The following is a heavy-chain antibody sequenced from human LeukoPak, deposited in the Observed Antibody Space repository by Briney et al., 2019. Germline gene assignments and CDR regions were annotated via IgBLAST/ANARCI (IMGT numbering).Heavy chain of an antibody. CDR3: ARSYYDSSGPPGY. CDR1: GGSFSGYY. CDR2: INHSGST. J-gene: IGHJ4*02. D-gene: IGHD3-22*01. V-gene: IGHV4-34*01. Sequence: SETLSLTCAVYGGSFSGYYWSWIRQPPGKGLEWIGEINHSGSTNYNPSLKSRVTISVDTSKNQFSLKLSSVTAADTAVYYCARSYYDSSGPPGYWGQGTLVTVSS.